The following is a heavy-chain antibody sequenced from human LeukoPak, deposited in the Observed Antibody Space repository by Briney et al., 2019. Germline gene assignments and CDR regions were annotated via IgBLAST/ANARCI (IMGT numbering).Heavy chain of an antibody. V-gene: IGHV4-31*03. Sequence: SSETLSLTCTVSGGSISSGGYYWSWIRQHPGTGLEWIGYIYYSGSTYYNPSLKSRVTISEDTSKNQFSLKLSSVTAADTAVYYCARLVGATLGFDYWGQGTLVTVSS. CDR1: GGSISSGGYY. D-gene: IGHD1-26*01. J-gene: IGHJ4*02. CDR2: IYYSGST. CDR3: ARLVGATLGFDY.